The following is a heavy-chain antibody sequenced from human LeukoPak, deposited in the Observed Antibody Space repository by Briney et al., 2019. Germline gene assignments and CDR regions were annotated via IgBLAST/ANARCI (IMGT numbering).Heavy chain of an antibody. CDR2: ISSSSTI. D-gene: IGHD3-9*01. CDR1: GFTFSSYS. V-gene: IGHV3-48*04. CDR3: ARDGDLTGYGMDV. Sequence: GGSLRLSCAASGFTFSSYSMNWVRQAPGKGLEWVSYISSSSTIYYADSVKGRFTISRDNAKNSLYLQMNSLRAEDTAVYYCARDGDLTGYGMDVWGQGTTVTVSS. J-gene: IGHJ6*02.